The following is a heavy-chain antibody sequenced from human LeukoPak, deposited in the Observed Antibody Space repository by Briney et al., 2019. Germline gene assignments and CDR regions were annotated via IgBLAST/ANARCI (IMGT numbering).Heavy chain of an antibody. CDR2: IYHSGST. Sequence: PSETLSLTCAVSGGSIRSNNWWSWVRQPPGKGLEWIGEIYHSGSTNYNPSLKSRVTISVDKSKNQLSLNLSSLTAAETAVYYCARTSRGFDPWGQGALATVSS. V-gene: IGHV4-4*02. J-gene: IGHJ5*02. CDR3: ARTSRGFDP. CDR1: GGSIRSNNW.